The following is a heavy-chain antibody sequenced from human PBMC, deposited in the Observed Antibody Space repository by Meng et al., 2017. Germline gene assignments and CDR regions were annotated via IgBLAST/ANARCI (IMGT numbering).Heavy chain of an antibody. CDR2: IYSGGST. Sequence: GRRVRAGGGVVQPGMSLRLSCAASGVTVSSNYVSWGRQAAGKGLGWVSVIYSGGSTYYADSVKGRFTISRDNSKNTLYLQMNSLRAEDTAVYYCARESMYNWFDPWGQGTLVTVSS. CDR1: GVTVSSNY. V-gene: IGHV3-66*02. D-gene: IGHD6-6*01. CDR3: ARESMYNWFDP. J-gene: IGHJ5*02.